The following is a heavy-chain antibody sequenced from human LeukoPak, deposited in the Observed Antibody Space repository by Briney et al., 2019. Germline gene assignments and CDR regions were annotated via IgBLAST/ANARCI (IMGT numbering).Heavy chain of an antibody. CDR3: AREGGYAATFDY. D-gene: IGHD5-12*01. V-gene: IGHV4-61*02. Sequence: SQTLSLTCTVSGGSISSGSYYWSWIRQPAGKGLEWIGRIYTSGSTNYNPSLKSRVTISVDTSENQFSLKLSSVTAADTAVYYCAREGGYAATFDYWGQGTLVTVSS. CDR2: IYTSGST. CDR1: GGSISSGSYY. J-gene: IGHJ4*02.